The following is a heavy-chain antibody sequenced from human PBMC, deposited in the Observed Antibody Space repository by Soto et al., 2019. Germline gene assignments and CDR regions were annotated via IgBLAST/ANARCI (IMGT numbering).Heavy chain of an antibody. Sequence: QVQLQESGPGLVKPSQTLSLTCTVSGGSISVGGYYWSWIRQLPEKGLEWIGYIYYGGNTYYNPSLKSRXXIXVAXSKNQFSLKLSSVTAADTAVYYCARNYYAARWFDPWGQGTLVTVSS. CDR3: ARNYYAARWFDP. CDR2: IYYGGNT. D-gene: IGHD3-10*01. J-gene: IGHJ5*02. V-gene: IGHV4-31*03. CDR1: GGSISVGGYY.